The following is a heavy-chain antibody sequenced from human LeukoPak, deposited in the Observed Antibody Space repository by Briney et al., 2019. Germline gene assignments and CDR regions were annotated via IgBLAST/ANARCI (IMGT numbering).Heavy chain of an antibody. CDR1: GGSISSYY. V-gene: IGHV4-59*01. Sequence: SETLSLTCTVSGGSISSYYWSWIRQPPGKGLEWIGYIYYSGSTNYNPSLKSRVTISVDTSKNQFSLKLSSVTAADTAVYYCARVEYSSSNYWYLDLWGRGTLVTVSS. CDR3: ARVEYSSSNYWYLDL. CDR2: IYYSGST. J-gene: IGHJ2*01. D-gene: IGHD6-13*01.